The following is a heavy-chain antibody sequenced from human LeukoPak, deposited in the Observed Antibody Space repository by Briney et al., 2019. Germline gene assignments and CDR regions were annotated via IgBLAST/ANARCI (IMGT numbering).Heavy chain of an antibody. Sequence: GGSLRLSCVASGFTFSSYAMNWVRQAPGKGLEWVSIIGGSGVTTHYADSVKGRFTISRDNSKNTLFLQMNSLRAEDTAVYYCAKKGGAAGQGTVDYWGQGTLVTVSS. V-gene: IGHV3-23*01. CDR2: IGGSGVTT. CDR1: GFTFSSYA. J-gene: IGHJ4*02. CDR3: AKKGGAAGQGTVDY. D-gene: IGHD6-13*01.